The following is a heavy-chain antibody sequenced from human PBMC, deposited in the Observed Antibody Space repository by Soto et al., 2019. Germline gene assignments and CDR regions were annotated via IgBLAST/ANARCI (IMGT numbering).Heavy chain of an antibody. CDR3: AKDLRDWGFFDY. V-gene: IGHV3-23*01. J-gene: IGHJ4*02. CDR1: GFSFHTYA. Sequence: VQLLESGGGLVQPGGSLRLSCAASGFSFHTYAMGWVRQAPGKGLEWVSSLSGSGVSTNYADSVKGRFTISRDNSKDTLYLQRNNLRAEDTAMYYCAKDLRDWGFFDYWGLGTLVTVSS. D-gene: IGHD3-16*01. CDR2: LSGSGVST.